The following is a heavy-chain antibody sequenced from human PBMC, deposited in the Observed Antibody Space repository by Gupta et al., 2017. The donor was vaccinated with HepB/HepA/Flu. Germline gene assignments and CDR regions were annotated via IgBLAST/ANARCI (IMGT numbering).Heavy chain of an antibody. J-gene: IGHJ4*02. CDR2: IFSSVT. CDR3: ATWRWEQSEFEI. D-gene: IGHD1-26*01. CDR1: GFPFSNYA. V-gene: IGHV3-23*01. Sequence: DVQLWESGGGLVQPGGSLTLSCTGSGFPFSNYAMSWVRQAPGKGLECVSSIFSSVTEYADSVKGRFTITRDNSQNTLYLQMNSLRVEDTAIYFCATWRWEQSEFEIWGQGSLVTVSS.